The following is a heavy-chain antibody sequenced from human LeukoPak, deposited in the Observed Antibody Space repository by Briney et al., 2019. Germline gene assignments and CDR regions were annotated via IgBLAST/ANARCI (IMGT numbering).Heavy chain of an antibody. CDR3: VRAHSIHNYHFGIDV. CDR2: ISSNGISP. Sequence: GGSLRLSCAASGFTFSDFAMHWLRQAPGKGLEYVSTISSNGISPYYANSVKGRFTISRDNSKNTLYLQMDSLRADDTAVYYGVRAHSIHNYHFGIDVWGHGTTVTVSS. D-gene: IGHD3-3*01. J-gene: IGHJ6*02. V-gene: IGHV3-64*01. CDR1: GFTFSDFA.